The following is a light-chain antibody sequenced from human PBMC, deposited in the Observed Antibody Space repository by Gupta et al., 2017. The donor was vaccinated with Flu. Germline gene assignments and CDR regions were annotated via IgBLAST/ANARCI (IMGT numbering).Light chain of an antibody. V-gene: IGKV3-15*01. CDR3: QQYNYWAGT. CDR2: GAS. Sequence: PGTLSVSPGERATLSCRASQSVSSSLAWYQQKPGQPPRLLIYGASTRATGIPARFSGSGSGTEFTLTISSLQSEDFAVYYCQQYNYWAGTFGQGTKLEIK. CDR1: QSVSSS. J-gene: IGKJ1*01.